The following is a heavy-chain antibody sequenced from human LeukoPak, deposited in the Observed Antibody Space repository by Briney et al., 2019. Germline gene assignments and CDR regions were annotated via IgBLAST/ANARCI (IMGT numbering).Heavy chain of an antibody. V-gene: IGHV3-7*03. CDR2: IKEDGSET. CDR1: GFTFYNYW. CDR3: AKLREWELPDLFDY. Sequence: GESLRLSCAGSGFTFYNYWMSWFRQAPGKGLEWVANIKEDGSETYYVDSVRGRFIISRDNSLHLQMNSLRAEDTAVYYCAKLREWELPDLFDYWGQGTLVTVSS. J-gene: IGHJ4*02. D-gene: IGHD1-26*01.